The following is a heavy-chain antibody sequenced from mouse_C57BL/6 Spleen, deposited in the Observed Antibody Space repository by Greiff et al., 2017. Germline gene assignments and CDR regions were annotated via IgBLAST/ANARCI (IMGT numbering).Heavy chain of an antibody. CDR2: INPNNGGT. J-gene: IGHJ4*01. Sequence: EVQLQQSGPELVKPGASVKISCKASGYTFTDYYMNWVKQSHGKSLEWIGDINPNNGGTSYNQKFKGKATLTVDKSSSTAYMELRSLTSEDSAVYYCARMGLRRSYAMDYWGQGTSVTVSS. CDR1: GYTFTDYY. CDR3: ARMGLRRSYAMDY. V-gene: IGHV1-26*01. D-gene: IGHD2-4*01.